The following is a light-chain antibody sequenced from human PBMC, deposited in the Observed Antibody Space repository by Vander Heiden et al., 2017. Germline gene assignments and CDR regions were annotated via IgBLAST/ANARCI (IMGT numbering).Light chain of an antibody. Sequence: QSVLTQPPSVSGAPGQRVTISCTGSRSNIGAGYDVHWYQQLPGTAPKLLIYGNNNRPSGVPDRFSGSKSGTSASLAITGLQAEDEADFYCQSYDTSLSGNYVFGTGTKVTVL. V-gene: IGLV1-40*01. CDR2: GNN. CDR3: QSYDTSLSGNYV. CDR1: RSNIGAGYD. J-gene: IGLJ1*01.